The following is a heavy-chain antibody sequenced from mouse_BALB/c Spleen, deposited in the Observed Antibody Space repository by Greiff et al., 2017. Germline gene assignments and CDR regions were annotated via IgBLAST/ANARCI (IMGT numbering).Heavy chain of an antibody. D-gene: IGHD2-1*01. Sequence: EVNVVESGGGLVKPGGSLKLSCAASGFTFSSYAMSWVRQSPEKRLEWVAEISSGGSYTYYPDTVTGRFTISRDNAKNTLYLEMSSLRSEDTAMYYCARVYGNLYWYFDVWGAGTTVTVSS. CDR2: ISSGGSYT. CDR1: GFTFSSYA. V-gene: IGHV5-9-4*01. CDR3: ARVYGNLYWYFDV. J-gene: IGHJ1*01.